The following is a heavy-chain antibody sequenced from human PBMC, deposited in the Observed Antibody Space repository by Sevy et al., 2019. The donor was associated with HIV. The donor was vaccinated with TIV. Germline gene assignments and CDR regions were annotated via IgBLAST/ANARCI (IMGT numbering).Heavy chain of an antibody. CDR2: ISSRSSFT. CDR1: GFTFGDYY. CDR3: ARGAYDV. Sequence: GGSLRLSCVGSGFTFGDYYISWIRQAPGKGLECVACISSRSSFTNYTDSVRGRFTISRDNAKNEVFLQMNSLRAEDTGVYYCARGAYDVWGQGTTVTVSS. V-gene: IGHV3-11*06. J-gene: IGHJ3*01.